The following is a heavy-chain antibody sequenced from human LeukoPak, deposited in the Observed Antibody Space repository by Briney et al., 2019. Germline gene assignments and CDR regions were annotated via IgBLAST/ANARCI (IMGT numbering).Heavy chain of an antibody. D-gene: IGHD5-18*01. CDR1: GFTFSSYW. Sequence: GGSLRLSCAASGFTFSSYWMNWVRQASGKGLEWEANIKQDGSEKYYVDSVKGRFTISRDNAKHSLYLQMNSLRAEDTAVYYCARVKTPKGYSYGYYGAFDIWGQGTMVTVSS. J-gene: IGHJ3*02. CDR3: ARVKTPKGYSYGYYGAFDI. V-gene: IGHV3-7*01. CDR2: IKQDGSEK.